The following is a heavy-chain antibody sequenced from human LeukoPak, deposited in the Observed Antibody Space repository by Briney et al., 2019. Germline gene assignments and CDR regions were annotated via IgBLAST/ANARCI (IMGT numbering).Heavy chain of an antibody. CDR1: GFTFSSYS. CDR2: ISSSSSYI. CDR3: ARVPAEMTYYFDY. J-gene: IGHJ4*02. D-gene: IGHD5-24*01. Sequence: PGGSLRLSCAASGFTFSSYSMNWVRQAPGKGLEWVSSISSSSSYIYYADSVKGRFTISRDNAKNSLYLQMNSLRAEDTAVYYCARVPAEMTYYFDYWGQGTLVTVSS. V-gene: IGHV3-21*01.